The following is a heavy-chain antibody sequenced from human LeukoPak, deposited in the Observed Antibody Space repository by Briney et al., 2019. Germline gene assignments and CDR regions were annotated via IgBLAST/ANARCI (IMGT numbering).Heavy chain of an antibody. J-gene: IGHJ4*02. CDR3: ARDERHIIYS. D-gene: IGHD1-1*01. CDR2: INWNGGST. V-gene: IGHV3-20*04. Sequence: GGSLRLPCTASGFTFNDYGMSWVRQAPGKGLEWVSGINWNGGSTGYADSVKGRFTISRDNAKNSLYLQMNSLRAEDTAVYYCARDERHIIYSWGQGTLVTVSS. CDR1: GFTFNDYG.